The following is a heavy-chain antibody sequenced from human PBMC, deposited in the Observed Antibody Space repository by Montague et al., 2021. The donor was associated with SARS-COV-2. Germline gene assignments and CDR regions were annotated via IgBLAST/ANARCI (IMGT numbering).Heavy chain of an antibody. D-gene: IGHD3-10*01. CDR2: IFYSGST. V-gene: IGHV4-39*01. CDR1: GGSISSSNYY. CDR3: ASMVRAQVYYFDY. J-gene: IGHJ4*02. Sequence: SETLSLTCTVSGGSISSSNYYWGWIRQPPGKGLEWIGSIFYSGSTDYNPSLKSRVTISVDTSKNQFSLKLSSVTAADTAVYYCASMVRAQVYYFDYWGQGTLVTVSS.